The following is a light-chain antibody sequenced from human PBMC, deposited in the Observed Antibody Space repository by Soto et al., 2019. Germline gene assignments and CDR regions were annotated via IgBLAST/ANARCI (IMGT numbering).Light chain of an antibody. V-gene: IGKV3D-20*01. Sequence: EIVLTQSPATLSLSPGERATLSCGASQSLSSSYLAWYQQKPGLAPRLLIYDASSRATGIPDRFSGSGSGTDFTLTISRLEPEDFAVYYCQHFGSSPPVTFGQGTRLDVK. CDR3: QHFGSSPPVT. J-gene: IGKJ5*01. CDR2: DAS. CDR1: QSLSSSY.